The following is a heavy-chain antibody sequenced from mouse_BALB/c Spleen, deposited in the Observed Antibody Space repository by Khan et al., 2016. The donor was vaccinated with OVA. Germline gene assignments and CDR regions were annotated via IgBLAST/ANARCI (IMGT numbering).Heavy chain of an antibody. V-gene: IGHV1-4*01. D-gene: IGHD2-14*01. CDR3: AREGAYYRSDGWFAY. Sequence: QVQLKQSGAELARPGASVKMSCKASGYTFTTYTIHWVIQGPGQGLEWIGYIIPTNDYANYNQKFKDRATLTADKSSSTAYMQLSSLTSEDSALYYCAREGAYYRSDGWFAYWGQGTLVTVSA. J-gene: IGHJ3*01. CDR1: GYTFTTYT. CDR2: IIPTNDYA.